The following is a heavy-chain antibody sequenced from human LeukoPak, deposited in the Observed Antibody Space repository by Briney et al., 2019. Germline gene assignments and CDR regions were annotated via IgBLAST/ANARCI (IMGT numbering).Heavy chain of an antibody. CDR2: MNPNSGNT. Sequence: ASVKVSCKASGYTFTSYDINWVRQATGQGLEWMGWMNPNSGNTGYAQKFQGRVTITRNTSISTAYMELSSLRSEDTAVYYCARGRGYSGSNWFDPWGQGTLVTVSS. CDR3: ARGRGYSGSNWFDP. CDR1: GYTFTSYD. V-gene: IGHV1-8*01. D-gene: IGHD1-26*01. J-gene: IGHJ5*02.